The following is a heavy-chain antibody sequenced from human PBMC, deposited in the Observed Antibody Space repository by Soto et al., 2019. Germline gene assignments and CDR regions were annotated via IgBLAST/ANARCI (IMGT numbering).Heavy chain of an antibody. D-gene: IGHD2-8*01. CDR3: ARDSEDMLYYYYMDV. V-gene: IGHV3-48*01. CDR1: GFTFSSYS. J-gene: IGHJ6*03. CDR2: ISSSSSTI. Sequence: GGSLRLSCAASGFTFSSYSMNWVRQAPGKGLERVSYISSSSSTIYYADSVKGRFTISRDNAKNSLYLQMNSLRAEDTAVYYCARDSEDMLYYYYMDVWGKGTTVTVSS.